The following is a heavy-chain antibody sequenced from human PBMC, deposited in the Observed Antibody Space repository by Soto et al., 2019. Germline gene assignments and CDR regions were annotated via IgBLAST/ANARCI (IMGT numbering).Heavy chain of an antibody. J-gene: IGHJ6*02. CDR1: GYTFTGYY. CDR3: ANPHYDFWSGYLYYGMDV. Sequence: ASVKVSCKASGYTFTGYYIHWVRQAPGQGLEWMGWINPNSGGTNYAQKFQGRVTMTRDTSISTAYMELSRLRSDDTAVYYCANPHYDFWSGYLYYGMDVWGQGTTVTVSS. D-gene: IGHD3-3*01. CDR2: INPNSGGT. V-gene: IGHV1-2*02.